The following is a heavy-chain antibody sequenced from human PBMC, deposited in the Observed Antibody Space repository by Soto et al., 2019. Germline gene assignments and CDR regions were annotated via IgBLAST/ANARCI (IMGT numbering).Heavy chain of an antibody. CDR1: RFSKSW. CDR2: INPDGGST. D-gene: IGHD3-9*01. J-gene: IGHJ3*02. CDR3: VRGPGAYVYFGFDI. Sequence: GGCLRLSCAACRFSKSWMEGVRQVPGKGLVWVSRINPDGGSTNYADFVKGRFTISRDYATDTVYLQMNSLRAEDTAVYYCVRGPGAYVYFGFDIWGQGTMVTVSS. V-gene: IGHV3-74*01.